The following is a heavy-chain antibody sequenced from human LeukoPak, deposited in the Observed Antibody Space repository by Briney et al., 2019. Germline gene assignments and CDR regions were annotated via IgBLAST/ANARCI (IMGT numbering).Heavy chain of an antibody. Sequence: GGSLRLSCVASGFTFSSYSMNWVRQAPGKGLEWVSSISGTSRYIYYADSVMGRFTISRDNAKNSLFLQMNSLTAEDTAVYYFARGSYYGSGSYADYWGQGTLVTVSS. V-gene: IGHV3-21*01. CDR2: ISGTSRYI. CDR3: ARGSYYGSGSYADY. J-gene: IGHJ4*02. CDR1: GFTFSSYS. D-gene: IGHD3-10*01.